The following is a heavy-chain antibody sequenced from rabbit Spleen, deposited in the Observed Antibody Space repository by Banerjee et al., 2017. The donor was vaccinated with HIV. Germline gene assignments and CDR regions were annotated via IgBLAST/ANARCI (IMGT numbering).Heavy chain of an antibody. D-gene: IGHD2-1*01. J-gene: IGHJ4*01. Sequence: QSLEESGGDMVKPGASLTLTCTASGFSFSTAYYICWVRQAPGKGLEWIGCIYPDGSGSTAYANWAKGRFTISKASSATVTLQMTSLTAADTATYFCARGSAAMTMMITGFYLNLWGPGTLVTVS. CDR3: ARGSAAMTMMITGFYLNL. V-gene: IGHV1S40*01. CDR2: IYPDGSGST. CDR1: GFSFSTAYY.